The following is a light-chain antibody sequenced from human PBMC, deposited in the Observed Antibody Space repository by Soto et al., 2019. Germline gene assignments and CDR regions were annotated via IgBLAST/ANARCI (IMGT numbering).Light chain of an antibody. CDR3: ETWDSSLSAVV. CDR1: SSNIGNTY. Sequence: QSVLTQPPSVSAAPGQKVTISCSGSSSNIGNTYVYWYQQVPGKAPKLLIYDNNKRPSGIPDRFSGSKSGTSATLGITGLQTGDEADYYCETWDSSLSAVVFGGGTKVTVL. CDR2: DNN. J-gene: IGLJ3*02. V-gene: IGLV1-51*01.